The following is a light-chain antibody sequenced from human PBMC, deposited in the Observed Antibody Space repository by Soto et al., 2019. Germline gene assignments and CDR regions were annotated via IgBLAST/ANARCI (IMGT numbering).Light chain of an antibody. V-gene: IGLV1-40*01. CDR1: SSNIGAGYD. J-gene: IGLJ2*01. CDR2: GNS. Sequence: QSVLTQPPSVSGAPGQRVTISCTGSSSNIGAGYDVHWYQQLPGAAPKLLIYGNSNRPEGVTDRFSGSTSGTSASLAITGVQAEDDADYYCQSYDTSLTGVLFGGGTKLTVL. CDR3: QSYDTSLTGVL.